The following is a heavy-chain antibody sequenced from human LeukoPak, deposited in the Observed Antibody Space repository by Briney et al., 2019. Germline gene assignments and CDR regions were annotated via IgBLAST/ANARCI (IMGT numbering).Heavy chain of an antibody. Sequence: PGRSLRLSCAASGFTFSSYAMHWVRQAPGKGLEWVSAISSSGGNTYYADSVKGRFTISRDNSKNTLYLQMNSLRAEDTAVYYCAKDLDIPATARGPAFDIWGQGTMVTVSS. J-gene: IGHJ3*02. CDR2: ISSSGGNT. CDR1: GFTFSSYA. D-gene: IGHD6-13*01. V-gene: IGHV3-23*01. CDR3: AKDLDIPATARGPAFDI.